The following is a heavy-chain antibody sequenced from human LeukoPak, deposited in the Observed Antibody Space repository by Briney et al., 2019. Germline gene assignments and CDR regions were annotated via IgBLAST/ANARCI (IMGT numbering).Heavy chain of an antibody. CDR1: GYSFADYW. CDR3: ARHAYYYDSSGYYR. V-gene: IGHV5-51*01. Sequence: GESLKISCKASGYSFADYWIGWVRQMPGKGLEWMGIIYPGDSDTRYSPSFQGQVTISADKSISTAYLQWSSLKASDTAMYYCARHAYYYDSSGYYRWGQGALVTVSS. D-gene: IGHD3-22*01. CDR2: IYPGDSDT. J-gene: IGHJ4*02.